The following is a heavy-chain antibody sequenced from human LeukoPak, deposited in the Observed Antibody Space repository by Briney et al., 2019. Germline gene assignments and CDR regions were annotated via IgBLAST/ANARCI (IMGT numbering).Heavy chain of an antibody. CDR1: GFTFSSYS. J-gene: IGHJ3*01. CDR3: ARYHVNYDST. V-gene: IGHV3-48*04. Sequence: GGSLRLSCAASGFTFSSYSMNWVRQAPGKGLEWVSYISRSGSTKCYAGSVKGRFTISRDNAKNSLYLQMNSLRVEDTAVYYCARYHVNYDSTWGQGTMVTVSS. CDR2: ISRSGSTK. D-gene: IGHD3-22*01.